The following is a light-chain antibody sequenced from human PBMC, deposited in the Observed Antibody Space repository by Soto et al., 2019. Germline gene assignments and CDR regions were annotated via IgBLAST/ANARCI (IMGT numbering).Light chain of an antibody. CDR1: SSNIGSST. CDR2: ANN. V-gene: IGLV1-44*01. J-gene: IGLJ2*01. Sequence: QAVVTQPPSASGTPGQRVTITCSGSSSNIGSSTVNWYQQLPGTAPKLLICANNQRPSGVPDRFSGSKSGTSVSLAISGLQSEDEADYYCAAWDASLNAVLFGGGTKLTVL. CDR3: AAWDASLNAVL.